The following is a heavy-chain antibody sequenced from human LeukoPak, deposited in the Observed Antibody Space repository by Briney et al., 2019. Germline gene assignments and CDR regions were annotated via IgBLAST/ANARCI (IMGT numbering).Heavy chain of an antibody. D-gene: IGHD4-23*01. J-gene: IGHJ4*02. CDR3: AANGGPFDF. CDR2: IKQEGSEK. Sequence: PGGSLRLSCAASGFTFRNYWMSWVRQAPGKGLEFVANIKQEGSEKYYLDSVKGRFTISRDNAKNSLYLQMNGLRAEDTAVYYCAANGGPFDFWGQETLVTVSA. CDR1: GFTFRNYW. V-gene: IGHV3-7*05.